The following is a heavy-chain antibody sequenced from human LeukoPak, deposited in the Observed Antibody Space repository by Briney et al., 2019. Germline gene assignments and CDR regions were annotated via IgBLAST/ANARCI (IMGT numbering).Heavy chain of an antibody. V-gene: IGHV3-7*01. J-gene: IGHJ6*02. CDR3: ARDDYDSSGAYGMDV. D-gene: IGHD3-22*01. CDR2: IKQDGSEK. Sequence: GGSLRLSCAASGFTFSSYWMSWVRQAPGKGLEWVANIKQDGSEKYYVDSVKGRFTISRDNAKNSLYLQMNSLRAEDTAVYYCARDDYDSSGAYGMDVWGQGTTVTVSS. CDR1: GFTFSSYW.